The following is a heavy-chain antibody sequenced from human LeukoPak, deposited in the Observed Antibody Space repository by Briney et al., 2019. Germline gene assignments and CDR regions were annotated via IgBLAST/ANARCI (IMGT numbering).Heavy chain of an antibody. J-gene: IGHJ4*02. CDR2: ISSSSSYI. Sequence: PGGSLRLSCAASGFTFSSYSMNWVRQAPGKGLEWVSSISSSSSYIYYADSVKGRFTISRDNAKNSLYLQMNSLRAEDTAVYYCARDSWGDCSGGSCYGSPSSFDYWGQGTLVTVSS. CDR3: ARDSWGDCSGGSCYGSPSSFDY. CDR1: GFTFSSYS. D-gene: IGHD2-15*01. V-gene: IGHV3-21*01.